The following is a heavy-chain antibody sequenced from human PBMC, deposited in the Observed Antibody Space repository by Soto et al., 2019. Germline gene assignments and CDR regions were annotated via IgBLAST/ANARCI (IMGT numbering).Heavy chain of an antibody. J-gene: IGHJ5*02. CDR3: ARVLWFGENCFDP. Sequence: SETLSLTCTVPGGSISSGDYYWSWIRQPPGKGLEWIGYIYYSGSTYYNPSLKSRVTISVDTSKNQFSLKLSSVTAADTAVYYCARVLWFGENCFDPCGQRTLVTVSS. V-gene: IGHV4-30-4*01. D-gene: IGHD3-10*01. CDR2: IYYSGST. CDR1: GGSISSGDYY.